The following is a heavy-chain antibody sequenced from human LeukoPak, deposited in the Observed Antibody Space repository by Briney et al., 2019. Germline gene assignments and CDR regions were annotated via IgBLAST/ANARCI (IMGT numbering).Heavy chain of an antibody. Sequence: PGGSLRLSCAASGCTFSDYYMSWIRQAPGKGLEWVSYISSSGSTIYYADSVKGRFTISRDNAKNSLYLQMNSLRAEDTAVYYCARGRYYYDSSGSVGYWGQGTLVTVSS. CDR2: ISSSGSTI. J-gene: IGHJ4*02. CDR3: ARGRYYYDSSGSVGY. D-gene: IGHD3-22*01. CDR1: GCTFSDYY. V-gene: IGHV3-11*01.